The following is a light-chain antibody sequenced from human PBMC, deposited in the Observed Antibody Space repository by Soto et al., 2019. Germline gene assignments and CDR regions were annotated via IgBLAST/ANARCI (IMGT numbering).Light chain of an antibody. CDR1: NIGSKS. V-gene: IGLV3-21*02. CDR2: DDS. CDR3: QVWDGSTDQVV. Sequence: SYELTQPPAVSVAPGQTARITCGGDNIGSKSVHWYQQKAGQAPVLVVYDDSDRPSGISERLSGSNSGNTATLTISTLEAGDEADYYCQVWDGSTDQVVFAGGTKLTVL. J-gene: IGLJ2*01.